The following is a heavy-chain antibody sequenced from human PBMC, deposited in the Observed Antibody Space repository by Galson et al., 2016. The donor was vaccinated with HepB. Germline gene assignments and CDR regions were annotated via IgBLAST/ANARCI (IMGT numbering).Heavy chain of an antibody. D-gene: IGHD3-10*01. J-gene: IGHJ6*02. CDR3: AKEDDPGSHWGGIDV. Sequence: SLRLSCAASGFPFTTYAMHWLRQPPGKGLEWLAIISYGGTDEYYAASVRGRFTISRDNSQDTVYLQMSSLRPEDTAVYYCAKEDDPGSHWGGIDVWGQGTTVTVSS. CDR1: GFPFTTYA. V-gene: IGHV3-30*18. CDR2: ISYGGTDE.